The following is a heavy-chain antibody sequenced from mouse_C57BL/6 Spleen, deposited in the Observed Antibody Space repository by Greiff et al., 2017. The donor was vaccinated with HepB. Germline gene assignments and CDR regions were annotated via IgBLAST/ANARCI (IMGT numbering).Heavy chain of an antibody. J-gene: IGHJ4*01. CDR3: ARSLYDYDGYYYAMDY. CDR2: ISSGSSTI. Sequence: EVQVVESGGGLVKPGGSLKLSCAASGFTFSDYGMHWVRQAPEKGLEWVAYISSGSSTIYYADTVKGRFTISRDNAKNPLFLQMTSLRSEDTAMYYGARSLYDYDGYYYAMDYWGQGTSVTVSS. D-gene: IGHD2-4*01. CDR1: GFTFSDYG. V-gene: IGHV5-17*01.